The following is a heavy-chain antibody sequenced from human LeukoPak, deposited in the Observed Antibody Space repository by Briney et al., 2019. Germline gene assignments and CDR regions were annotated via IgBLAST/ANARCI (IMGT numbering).Heavy chain of an antibody. CDR1: GFTVSSNY. CDR2: IYSGGST. CDR3: ARVRRDNDYAYPPWFDP. J-gene: IGHJ5*02. V-gene: IGHV3-66*01. Sequence: PGGSLRLSCAASGFTVSSNYMSWVRQAPGEGLEWVSVIYSGGSTYYADSVKGRFTISRDNSKNTLYLQLNSLRAEDTAVYYCARVRRDNDYAYPPWFDPWGQGTLVTVSS. D-gene: IGHD4-17*01.